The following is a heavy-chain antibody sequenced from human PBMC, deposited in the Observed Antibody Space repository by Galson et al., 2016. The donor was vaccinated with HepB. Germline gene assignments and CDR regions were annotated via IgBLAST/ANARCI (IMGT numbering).Heavy chain of an antibody. CDR3: ARNRAFTGDFDY. V-gene: IGHV1-8*01. D-gene: IGHD7-27*01. Sequence: SVKVSCKASGYTFTHYDFNWVRQDTGQGLEWLGWMTPNSGNTGYAQKFQGRLTLTRDISTSTAYMELSSLTSDDSAVYYCARNRAFTGDFDYWGQGTLVTASS. CDR1: GYTFTHYD. CDR2: MTPNSGNT. J-gene: IGHJ4*02.